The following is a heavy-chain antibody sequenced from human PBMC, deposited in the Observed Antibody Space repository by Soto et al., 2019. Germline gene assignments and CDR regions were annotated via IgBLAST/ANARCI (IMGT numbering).Heavy chain of an antibody. Sequence: EVQLVESGGGLVQPGRSLRLSCTGSGFTFGDFAVSWVRQAPGKGLEWVGFMRSKAYGATKEYAASVRGRFSISRDDSKRIAYLQMNSLKIEDTGVYYCSRDLLGGSGSYWRYWGQGTLVTVSS. CDR2: MRSKAYGATK. J-gene: IGHJ4*02. D-gene: IGHD3-10*01. CDR3: SRDLLGGSGSYWRY. V-gene: IGHV3-49*04. CDR1: GFTFGDFA.